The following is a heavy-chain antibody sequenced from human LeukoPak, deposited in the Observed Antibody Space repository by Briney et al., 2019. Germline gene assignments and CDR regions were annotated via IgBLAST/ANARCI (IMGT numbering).Heavy chain of an antibody. D-gene: IGHD2-2*01. CDR3: AREDGCSSTSCGLDY. V-gene: IGHV1-69*13. Sequence: SVKVSCKASGYTFTSYGISWVRQAPGQGLEWMGGIIPIFGTANYAQKFQGRVTITADESTSTAYMELSSLRSEDTAVYYCAREDGCSSTSCGLDYWGQGTLVTVSS. J-gene: IGHJ4*02. CDR2: IIPIFGTA. CDR1: GYTFTSYG.